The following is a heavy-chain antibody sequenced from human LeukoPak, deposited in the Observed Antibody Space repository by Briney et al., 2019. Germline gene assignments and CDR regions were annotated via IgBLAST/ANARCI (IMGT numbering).Heavy chain of an antibody. V-gene: IGHV4-34*01. D-gene: IGHD5-18*01. CDR3: AGGHVDTAMVTYFDY. CDR2: INHSGST. CDR1: GGSFSGYY. J-gene: IGHJ4*02. Sequence: PSKTLSLTCAVYGGSFSGYYWSWIRQPPGKGLEWIGEINHSGSTNYNPSLKSRVTISVDTSKNQFSLKLSSVTAADTAVYYCAGGHVDTAMVTYFDYWGQGTLVTVSS.